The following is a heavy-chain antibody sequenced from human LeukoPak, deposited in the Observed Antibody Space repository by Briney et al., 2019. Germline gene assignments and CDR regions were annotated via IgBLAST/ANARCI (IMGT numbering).Heavy chain of an antibody. CDR1: GFIFSNAW. Sequence: GSLRLSCAASGFIFSNAWMSWVRQAPGKGLEWIGSIYYSGSTYYNPSLKSRVTISVDTSKNQFSLKLSSVTAADTAVYYCARDGVNWNDESDEYWGQGTLVTVSS. V-gene: IGHV4-4*02. D-gene: IGHD1-1*01. CDR3: ARDGVNWNDESDEY. CDR2: IYYSGST. J-gene: IGHJ4*02.